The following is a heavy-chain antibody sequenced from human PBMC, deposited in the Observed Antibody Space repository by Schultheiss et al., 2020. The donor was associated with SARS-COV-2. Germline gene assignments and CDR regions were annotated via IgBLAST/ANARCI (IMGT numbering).Heavy chain of an antibody. J-gene: IGHJ4*02. CDR3: VPLFL. V-gene: IGHV3-23*01. D-gene: IGHD2-21*01. CDR1: GGSFSGYY. CDR2: ISGSGGST. Sequence: LSLTCAVYGGSFSGYYWSWIRQPPGKGLEWVSAISGSGGSTYYADSVKGRFTISRDNSKNTLYLQMSSLRAEDTALYYCVPLFLWGQGTLVTVSS.